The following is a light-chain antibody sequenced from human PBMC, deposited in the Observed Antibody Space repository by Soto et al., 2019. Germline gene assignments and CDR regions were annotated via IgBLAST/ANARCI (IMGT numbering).Light chain of an antibody. CDR1: RDIADS. Sequence: DIQMTQSPSSLSASVGDTVTITCQASRDIADSLNWYQQRAGQAPKHLIYDASNLQSGVPARFSGSGTGTSFILTISSLQPEDFATYYCQQYDDPFTFGGGTKVEIK. CDR3: QQYDDPFT. CDR2: DAS. J-gene: IGKJ4*01. V-gene: IGKV1-33*01.